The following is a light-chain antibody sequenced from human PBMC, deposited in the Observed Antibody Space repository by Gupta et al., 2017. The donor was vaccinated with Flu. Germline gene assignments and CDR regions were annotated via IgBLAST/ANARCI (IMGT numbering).Light chain of an antibody. Sequence: QSVLTQPPSVSGAPGRRVTISCTGSSSNVGARYDVHWYQQLPGAAPKLLIYGNTNRPSGVPDRFSGSKSGTSASLAITGLQAEDEADYYCQSYDSSLSASVFGTGTQVTVL. CDR1: SSNVGARYD. CDR2: GNT. V-gene: IGLV1-40*01. J-gene: IGLJ1*01. CDR3: QSYDSSLSASV.